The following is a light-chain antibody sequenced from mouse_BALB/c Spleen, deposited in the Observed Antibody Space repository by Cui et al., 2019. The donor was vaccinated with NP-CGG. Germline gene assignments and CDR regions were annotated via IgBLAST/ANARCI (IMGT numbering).Light chain of an antibody. J-gene: IGLJ1*01. CDR3: ALWYSNHWV. CDR1: TGAVTTSNY. V-gene: IGLV1*01. CDR2: GTN. Sequence: QAVETQESALTTSPGETVTLTCRSSTGAVTTSNYANWVQEKPDHLFTVLIGGTNNRAPGVPARFSGSLIGDKAALTITGAQTEDEAIYFCALWYSNHWVFGGGTKLTVL.